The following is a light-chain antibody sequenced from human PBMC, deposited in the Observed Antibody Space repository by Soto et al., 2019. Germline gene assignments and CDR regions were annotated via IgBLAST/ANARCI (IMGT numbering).Light chain of an antibody. Sequence: DIQMTQSPSTLSASVGDRVTITCRASQSISSWLAWYQQKPGKAPKLLIYDASSFESGVPSRFSGSGFGTEFTLTISSLQPDDFATYYCQQYNGYSSFGQGTKVEIK. CDR3: QQYNGYSS. CDR2: DAS. V-gene: IGKV1-5*01. CDR1: QSISSW. J-gene: IGKJ1*01.